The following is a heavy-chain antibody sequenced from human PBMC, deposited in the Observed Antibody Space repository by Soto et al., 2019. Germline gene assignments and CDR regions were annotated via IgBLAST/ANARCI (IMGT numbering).Heavy chain of an antibody. Sequence: SVKVSCKASGGVFRNYAINWVRQAPGQGLEWMGGIIPVFGTADYPQKFQGRVTITADESTTTAYMELTSLKTEDTAVYFCARDRWGSYSFDSWGQGTLVTVSS. CDR3: ARDRWGSYSFDS. J-gene: IGHJ5*01. V-gene: IGHV1-69*13. CDR2: IIPVFGTA. CDR1: GGVFRNYA. D-gene: IGHD1-26*01.